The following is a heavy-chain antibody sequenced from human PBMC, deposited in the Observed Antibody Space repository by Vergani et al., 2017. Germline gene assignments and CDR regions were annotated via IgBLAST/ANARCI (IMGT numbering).Heavy chain of an antibody. Sequence: QVHLVESGGGVVQPGRSLRLSCVVSGFTSSYYGMHWVRQAPGKGLEWVAVILYDGTQKYYADSVKGRFTISRDNSKRTLDLQMNSLITEDTALYYCATKSRRTPGCKIGYCREWGQGTLVTGSS. J-gene: IGHJ1*01. D-gene: IGHD6-13*01. CDR3: ATKSRRTPGCKIGYCRE. V-gene: IGHV3-30*03. CDR1: GFTSSYYG. CDR2: ILYDGTQK.